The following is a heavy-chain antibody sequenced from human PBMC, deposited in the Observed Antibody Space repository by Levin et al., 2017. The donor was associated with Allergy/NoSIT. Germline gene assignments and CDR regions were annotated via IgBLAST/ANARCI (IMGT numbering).Heavy chain of an antibody. D-gene: IGHD6-19*01. CDR1: GFTFSSYW. Sequence: GESLKISCAASGFTFSSYWRSWVRQAPGKGLEWVANIKQDGSEKYYVDSVKGRFTISRDNAKNSLYLQMNSLRAEDTAVYYCARLQWLAYYFDYWGQGTLVTVSS. J-gene: IGHJ4*02. CDR2: IKQDGSEK. V-gene: IGHV3-7*01. CDR3: ARLQWLAYYFDY.